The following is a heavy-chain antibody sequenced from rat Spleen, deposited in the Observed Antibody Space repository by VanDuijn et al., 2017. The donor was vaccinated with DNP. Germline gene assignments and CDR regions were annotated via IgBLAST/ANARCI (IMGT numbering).Heavy chain of an antibody. CDR2: VNTGGGIT. J-gene: IGHJ2*01. D-gene: IGHD1-1*01. CDR1: GFTFSSYD. V-gene: IGHV5-25*01. Sequence: EVQLVESGGGLLQPGRSLKLSCAASGFTFSSYDMAWVRQAPSKGLEWVASVNTGGGITYYRDSVKGRFIVSRDNAKSTLDLQMDSLRSEDTATYYCARANSGDPFDSWGEGVMVTVSS. CDR3: ARANSGDPFDS.